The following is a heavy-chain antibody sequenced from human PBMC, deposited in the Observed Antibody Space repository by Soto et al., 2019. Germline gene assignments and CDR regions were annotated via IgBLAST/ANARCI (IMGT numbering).Heavy chain of an antibody. CDR1: GGSISSGGYY. J-gene: IGHJ4*02. CDR3: ARDRYSRSPLFDY. Sequence: SETLSLTCTVSGGSISSGGYYWSWIRQHPGKGLEWIGYIYYSGSTYYNPSLKSRVTISVDTSKNQFSLKLSSVTAADTAVYYCARDRYSRSPLFDYWGQGTLVTVS. D-gene: IGHD6-6*01. CDR2: IYYSGST. V-gene: IGHV4-31*03.